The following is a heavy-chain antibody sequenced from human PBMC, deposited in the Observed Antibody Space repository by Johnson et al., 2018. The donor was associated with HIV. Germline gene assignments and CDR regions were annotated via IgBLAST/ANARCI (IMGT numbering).Heavy chain of an antibody. CDR2: IRYDGTNK. Sequence: QVQLVESGGGLVQPGGSLRLSCAASGFTFSSYAMHWVRQAPGKGLEWVAFIRYDGTNKYYADSMKGRFTISRDNSKNTLYLQMSSLRPEDTAVYYCAKIGQWRERLDAFDVWGQGTMVTVSS. CDR1: GFTFSSYA. V-gene: IGHV3-30*02. CDR3: AKIGQWRERLDAFDV. J-gene: IGHJ3*01. D-gene: IGHD6-19*01.